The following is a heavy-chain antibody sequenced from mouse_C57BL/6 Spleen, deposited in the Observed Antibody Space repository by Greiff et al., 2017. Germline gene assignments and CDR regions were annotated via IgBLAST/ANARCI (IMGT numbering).Heavy chain of an antibody. Sequence: QVQLQQPGAELVKPGASVKLSCKASGYTFTSYWMQWVKQRPGQGLEWIGEIDPSDSYTNYNQKFKGKATLTVDTSSSTAYMQLSSLTSEDSAVYYGARYITTVVAPYAMDYWGQGTSVTVSS. CDR1: GYTFTSYW. CDR3: ARYITTVVAPYAMDY. CDR2: IDPSDSYT. D-gene: IGHD1-1*01. V-gene: IGHV1-50*01. J-gene: IGHJ4*01.